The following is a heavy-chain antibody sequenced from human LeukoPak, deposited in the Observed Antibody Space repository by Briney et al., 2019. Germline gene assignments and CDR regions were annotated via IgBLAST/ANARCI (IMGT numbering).Heavy chain of an antibody. CDR1: GGSIRSSRNY. J-gene: IGHJ5*02. D-gene: IGHD3-10*01. CDR3: ARYRLGPGWFDP. Sequence: PSETLSLTCTVSGGSIRSSRNYWGWIRQPPGKGLEWIGSIYYSGSTYHNPSLKSRVTISVDTSKNQFSLKLTSVTAADTAVYYCARYRLGPGWFDPWGQGTLVTVSS. CDR2: IYYSGST. V-gene: IGHV4-39*01.